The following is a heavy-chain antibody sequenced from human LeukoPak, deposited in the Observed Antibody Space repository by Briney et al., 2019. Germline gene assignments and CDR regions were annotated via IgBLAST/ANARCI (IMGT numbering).Heavy chain of an antibody. CDR2: INTNGGNT. J-gene: IGHJ4*02. V-gene: IGHV3-64D*09. D-gene: IGHD2-21*02. Sequence: GRSLRLSCSASGFTFSSYAMHWVRQAPGKGLEYVSAINTNGGNTYYADSVKGRFTISRDNSKNTLYLQMSSLRAEDTAVYFCVKGRAAYCGADCSFDYWGQGTLVTVSS. CDR1: GFTFSSYA. CDR3: VKGRAAYCGADCSFDY.